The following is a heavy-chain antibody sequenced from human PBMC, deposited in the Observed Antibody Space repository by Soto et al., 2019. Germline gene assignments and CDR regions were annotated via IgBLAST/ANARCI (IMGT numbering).Heavy chain of an antibody. CDR2: INPSGGST. CDR3: ARDPGDGYSWANFFDY. V-gene: IGHV1-46*01. J-gene: IGHJ4*02. Sequence: ASVKVSCKASGYTFTSYYMHWVRQAPGQGLEWMGIINPSGGSTSYAQKFQGRVTMTRDTSTSTVYMEPSSLRSEDTAVYYCARDPGDGYSWANFFDYWGQGTLVTVSS. CDR1: GYTFTSYY. D-gene: IGHD2-21*01.